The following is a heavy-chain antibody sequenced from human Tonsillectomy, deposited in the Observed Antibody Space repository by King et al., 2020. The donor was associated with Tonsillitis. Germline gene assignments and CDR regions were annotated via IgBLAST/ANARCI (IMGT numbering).Heavy chain of an antibody. J-gene: IGHJ4*02. CDR2: MYYSGSI. V-gene: IGHV4-39*01. CDR1: GGSIRNSDQY. CDR3: ARYVSGSFDY. Sequence: QLQESGPGAVKPSETLSLTCTVSGGSIRNSDQYWAWIRQPPGKGLEWIGYMYYSGSIFYNPSLKNRITISGGTSENRFSLKLSSVTAADTAVYFCARYVSGSFDYWGQGALVSVSS. D-gene: IGHD1-26*01.